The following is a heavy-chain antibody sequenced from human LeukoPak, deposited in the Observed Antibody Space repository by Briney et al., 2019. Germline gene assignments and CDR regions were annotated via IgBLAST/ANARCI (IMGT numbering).Heavy chain of an antibody. Sequence: GGSLRLSCAASGFTFSSYAMSWVRQAPGKGLEWVSAISGSGGSTYYADSVKGRFTISRDNSKSTLFLQMDSLRAEDTAVYYCARKTPTYGDQSFDYWGQGTLVTVSS. CDR1: GFTFSSYA. V-gene: IGHV3-23*01. J-gene: IGHJ4*02. D-gene: IGHD4-17*01. CDR3: ARKTPTYGDQSFDY. CDR2: ISGSGGST.